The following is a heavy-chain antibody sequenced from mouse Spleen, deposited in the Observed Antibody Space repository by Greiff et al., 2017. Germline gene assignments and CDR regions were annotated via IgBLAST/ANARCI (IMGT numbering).Heavy chain of an antibody. CDR2: INSNGGST. J-gene: IGHJ2*01. Sequence: EVQRVESGGGLVKPGGSLKLSCAASGFTFSSYAMSWVRQTPEKRLEWVAAINSNGGSTYYPDTVKDRFTISRDNAKNTLYLQMSSLRSEDTALYYCARLQLGREDYFDYWGQGTALTVSS. D-gene: IGHD4-1*02. V-gene: IGHV5-6-2*01. CDR3: ARLQLGREDYFDY. CDR1: GFTFSSYA.